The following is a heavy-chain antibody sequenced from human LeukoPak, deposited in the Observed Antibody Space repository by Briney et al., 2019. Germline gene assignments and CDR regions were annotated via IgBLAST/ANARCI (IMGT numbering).Heavy chain of an antibody. V-gene: IGHV3-30*18. Sequence: PGGSLRLSCAASGFSFSSYGMDGVRQAPGKGLEWVAVISYDGSTKYYADSVRGRFTISRDISKNTLYLQMNSLRAEDTAVYYCAKDLRLRFAGMDVWGQGTTVTVSS. CDR2: ISYDGSTK. D-gene: IGHD5-12*01. CDR3: AKDLRLRFAGMDV. CDR1: GFSFSSYG. J-gene: IGHJ6*02.